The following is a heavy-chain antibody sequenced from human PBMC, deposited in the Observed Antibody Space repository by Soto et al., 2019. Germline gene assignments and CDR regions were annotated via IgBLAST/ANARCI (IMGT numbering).Heavy chain of an antibody. CDR1: GFTFSSYW. V-gene: IGHV3-74*01. CDR2: INGDGSST. CDR3: ARDPPGAGIDY. J-gene: IGHJ4*02. D-gene: IGHD4-17*01. Sequence: PGGSLRLSCAASGFTFSSYWMHWVRQAPGKGLVWVSHINGDGSSTTYADSVKGRFTISRDNAKNTLYLQMNSLRAEDTAVYYCARDPPGAGIDYWGQGTLVTVSS.